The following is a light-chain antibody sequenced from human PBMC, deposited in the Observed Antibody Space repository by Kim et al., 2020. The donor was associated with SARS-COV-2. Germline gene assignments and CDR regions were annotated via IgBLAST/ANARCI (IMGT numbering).Light chain of an antibody. CDR3: QVWLSSSDHRVV. CDR2: YDS. J-gene: IGLJ2*01. V-gene: IGLV3-21*01. CDR1: SIRNKS. Sequence: GRTTGMSGRRISIRNKSVHWYQQEAGQAAVMEIYYDSDRTTGITGRFTSSNSGSTATLTISRIDAGDEEDYSCQVWLSSSDHRVVLGGGAKVTVL.